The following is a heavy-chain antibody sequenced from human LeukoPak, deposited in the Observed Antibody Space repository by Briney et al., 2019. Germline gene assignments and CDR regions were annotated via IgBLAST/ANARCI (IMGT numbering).Heavy chain of an antibody. V-gene: IGHV4-59*01. CDR3: ARDGRGYSYGWFDY. Sequence: SETLSLTCTVSGGSISSYYWSWIRQPPGKGLEWIGYIYYSGSTNYNPSLKSRVTISVDTSKNQFSLKLSSVTAADTAVYYCARDGRGYSYGWFDYWGQGILVTVSS. J-gene: IGHJ4*02. CDR2: IYYSGST. CDR1: GGSISSYY. D-gene: IGHD5-18*01.